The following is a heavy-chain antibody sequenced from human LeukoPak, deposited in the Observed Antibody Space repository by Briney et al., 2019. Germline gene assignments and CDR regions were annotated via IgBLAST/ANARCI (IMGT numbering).Heavy chain of an antibody. V-gene: IGHV3-30*02. CDR3: AKVSGVGSSWSPFDY. J-gene: IGHJ4*02. CDR1: GFTLSNYD. D-gene: IGHD6-13*01. CDR2: IQYDGSNK. Sequence: PGGSLRLSCTASGFTLSNYDIHWVRQAPGKGLEWVAFIQYDGSNKYYADSVKGRFTISRDNSKNTLYLLMNSLGAEDTAVYYCAKVSGVGSSWSPFDYWGQGTLVTVSS.